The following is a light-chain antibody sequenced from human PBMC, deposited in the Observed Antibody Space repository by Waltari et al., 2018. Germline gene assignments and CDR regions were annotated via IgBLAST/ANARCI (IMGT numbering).Light chain of an antibody. J-gene: IGKJ1*01. CDR3: QETYSSPPST. CDR1: QGISTY. V-gene: IGKV1-39*01. Sequence: DIQMTQSPSSLSVSVGDRVTISCRASQGISTYLNWYQQKPGKAPKLLIYSASSLQSGVPSRFSGSGSGTDFTLTITSLQPEDFAIYYCQETYSSPPSTFGQGTKVESK. CDR2: SAS.